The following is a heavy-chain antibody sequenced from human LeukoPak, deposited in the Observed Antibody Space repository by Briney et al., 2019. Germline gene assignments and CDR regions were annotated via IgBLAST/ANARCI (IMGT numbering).Heavy chain of an antibody. Sequence: PGGSLRLSCAASGFTFSSYGMHWVRQAPGKGLEWVAVIWYDGSNKYYADSVKGRFTISRDNSKNTLYLQMNSLRAEDTAVYYCARDRSTVTTYFDYWGQGTLVTVSS. CDR2: IWYDGSNK. CDR1: GFTFSSYG. V-gene: IGHV3-33*01. D-gene: IGHD4-17*01. CDR3: ARDRSTVTTYFDY. J-gene: IGHJ4*02.